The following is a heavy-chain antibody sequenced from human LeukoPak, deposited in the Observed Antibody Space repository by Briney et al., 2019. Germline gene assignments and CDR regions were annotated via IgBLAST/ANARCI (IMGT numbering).Heavy chain of an antibody. J-gene: IGHJ3*02. V-gene: IGHV4-61*02. CDR2: IYTSGST. D-gene: IGHD3-10*01. CDR1: GGSISSGSYY. Sequence: SQTLSLTCTVSGGSISSGSYYWSWIRQPAGKGLEWIGRIYTSGSTNYNPSLKSRVTISVDTSKNQFSLKLSSVTAADTAVYYYARVPPWFGGPPGAFDIWGQGTMVTVSS. CDR3: ARVPPWFGGPPGAFDI.